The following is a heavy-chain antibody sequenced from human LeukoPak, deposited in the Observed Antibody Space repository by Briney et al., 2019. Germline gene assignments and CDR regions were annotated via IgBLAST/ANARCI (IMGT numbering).Heavy chain of an antibody. Sequence: ASVKVSCKVSGYTLTELSMHWVRQAPGKGLEWMGGFDPEDGETIYAQKFQGRVTMTEDTSTDTAYMGLSSLRSEDTAVYYCATGRWGVVAATNHHFDYWGQGTLVTVSS. CDR3: ATGRWGVVAATNHHFDY. D-gene: IGHD2-15*01. CDR2: FDPEDGET. J-gene: IGHJ4*02. CDR1: GYTLTELS. V-gene: IGHV1-24*01.